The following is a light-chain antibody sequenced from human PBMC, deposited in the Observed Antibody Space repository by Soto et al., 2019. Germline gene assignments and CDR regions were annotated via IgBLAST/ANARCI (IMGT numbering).Light chain of an antibody. Sequence: QSVLTQPPSASGTPGQRVTISCSGSSSNIGSNAVNWYQQLPGTAPKLVIYSKNQRPSGVPDRFSGSKSGTSASLAISGLQSEDEADYYCATWDDSLSGWVFGGGTKVTVL. CDR3: ATWDDSLSGWV. J-gene: IGLJ3*02. V-gene: IGLV1-44*01. CDR2: SKN. CDR1: SSNIGSNA.